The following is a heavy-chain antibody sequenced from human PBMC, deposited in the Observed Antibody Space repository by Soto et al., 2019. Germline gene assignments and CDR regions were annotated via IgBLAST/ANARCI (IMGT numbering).Heavy chain of an antibody. CDR1: GFTFSDHY. Sequence: EVQLVESGGGLVQPGGSLRLSCAASGFTFSDHYMDWVRQAPGKGLEWVGRTRNKANSYTTEYAASVKGRFTISRDDSKNSLYLQMNSLKTEDTAVYYCARGMTTVTTPRGFDYWGQGTLVTVSS. V-gene: IGHV3-72*01. CDR2: TRNKANSYTT. CDR3: ARGMTTVTTPRGFDY. D-gene: IGHD4-17*01. J-gene: IGHJ4*02.